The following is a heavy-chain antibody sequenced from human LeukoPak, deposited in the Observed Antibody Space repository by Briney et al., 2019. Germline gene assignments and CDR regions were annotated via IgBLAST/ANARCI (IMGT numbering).Heavy chain of an antibody. V-gene: IGHV3-30*04. D-gene: IGHD3-22*01. Sequence: GGSLRLSCVGSGFTFRDYAMDWVRQAPGKGLEWVAVISYDGNSQYYADSVKGRFTFSRDNSKSTLYLQMNSLTADDTAVYYCARATRRDYSAYYLDSWGQGTLVTVSS. J-gene: IGHJ4*02. CDR3: ARATRRDYSAYYLDS. CDR2: ISYDGNSQ. CDR1: GFTFRDYA.